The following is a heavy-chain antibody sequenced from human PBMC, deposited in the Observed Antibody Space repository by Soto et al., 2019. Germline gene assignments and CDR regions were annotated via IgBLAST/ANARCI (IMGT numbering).Heavy chain of an antibody. CDR1: GFTFSSYA. J-gene: IGHJ3*02. CDR3: AREIVGATGAFDI. D-gene: IGHD1-26*01. V-gene: IGHV3-30-3*01. CDR2: VSYDGSNK. Sequence: QVQLVESGGGVVQPGRSLRLSCAASGFTFSSYAMHWVRQAPGKGLEWVAVVSYDGSNKYYADSVKGRFTISRENSKNPLYLQMNNLRAEDTAVYYCAREIVGATGAFDIWGQGTMVTVSS.